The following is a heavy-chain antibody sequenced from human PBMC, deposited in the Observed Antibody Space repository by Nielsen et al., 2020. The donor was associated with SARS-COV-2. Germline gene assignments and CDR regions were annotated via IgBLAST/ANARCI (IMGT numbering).Heavy chain of an antibody. J-gene: IGHJ4*02. V-gene: IGHV4-30-4*01. CDR3: ARDSQAAAGPENYFDY. CDR1: GGSFSGYY. D-gene: IGHD6-13*01. Sequence: SETLSLTCAVYGGSFSGYYWSWIRQPPGKGLEWIGYIYYSGSTYYNPSLKSRVTISVDTSKNQFSLKLSSVTAADTAVYYCARDSQAAAGPENYFDYWGQGTLVTVSS. CDR2: IYYSGST.